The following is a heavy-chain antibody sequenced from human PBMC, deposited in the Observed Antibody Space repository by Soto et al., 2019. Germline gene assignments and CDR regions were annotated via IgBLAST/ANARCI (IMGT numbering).Heavy chain of an antibody. Sequence: ASVKVSCKASGYTFTSYGISWVRQAPGQGLEWMGWISAYNGNTNYAQKLQGRVTMTTDTSTSTAYMELRSLRSDDTAVYYCARFRTPRPGDNGVSDYWGQGTLVTVSS. D-gene: IGHD2-8*01. CDR2: ISAYNGNT. V-gene: IGHV1-18*04. CDR1: GYTFTSYG. J-gene: IGHJ4*02. CDR3: ARFRTPRPGDNGVSDY.